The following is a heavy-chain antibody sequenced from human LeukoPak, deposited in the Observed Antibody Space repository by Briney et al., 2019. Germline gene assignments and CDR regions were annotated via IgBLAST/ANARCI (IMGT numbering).Heavy chain of an antibody. D-gene: IGHD5-12*01. V-gene: IGHV3-7*01. CDR3: ARGGYSFDY. Sequence: GGSLRLSCAASGFTFSTCAMSWVRQAPGKGLEWVARLHPDGSERNYVGSVEGRFTVFGDNAKSSLFLQMHSLRVEDTAVYYCARGGYSFDYLGQGTLVTVSS. CDR1: GFTFSTCA. J-gene: IGHJ4*02. CDR2: LHPDGSER.